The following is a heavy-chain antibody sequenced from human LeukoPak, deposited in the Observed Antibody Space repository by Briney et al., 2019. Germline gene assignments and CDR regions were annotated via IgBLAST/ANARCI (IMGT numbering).Heavy chain of an antibody. J-gene: IGHJ6*03. V-gene: IGHV4-34*01. CDR3: ARSGDSSSSRRYYYYYYMDV. CDR2: INHSGST. Sequence: SETLSLTCAVYGGSFSGYYWSWLRQPPGKGLEWIGEINHSGSTNYNPSLTSRVTISVDTSKNQFSLKLSSVTAADTAVYYCARSGDSSSSRRYYYYYYMDVWGKGTTVTVSS. D-gene: IGHD6-6*01. CDR1: GGSFSGYY.